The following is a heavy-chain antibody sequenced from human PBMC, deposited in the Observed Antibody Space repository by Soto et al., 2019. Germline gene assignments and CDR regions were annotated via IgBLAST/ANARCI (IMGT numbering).Heavy chain of an antibody. CDR2: ISSSGSTI. D-gene: IGHD3-3*01. Sequence: GESXRLSCASSVVTFIDYYMIWIRQAPGKGLEWVSYISSSGSTIYYADSVKGRFTISRDNAKNSLYLQMNSMRAEDTAVYYCARDPYYDFWRGWDPSGMDVWGQGTTVTVSS. CDR1: VVTFIDYY. J-gene: IGHJ6*02. CDR3: ARDPYYDFWRGWDPSGMDV. V-gene: IGHV3-11*01.